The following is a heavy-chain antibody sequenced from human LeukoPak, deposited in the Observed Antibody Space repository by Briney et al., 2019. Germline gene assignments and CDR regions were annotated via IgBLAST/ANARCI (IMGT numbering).Heavy chain of an antibody. Sequence: GSLRLSCAASGFTFSSHDMNWVRQAPGKGLEWVSYISNSGSTISYADSVKGRFTISRDNAKNSLYLQMNSLRAEDTAVYYCAREGIADYWGQGTLVTVSS. V-gene: IGHV3-48*03. CDR3: AREGIADY. D-gene: IGHD3-10*01. CDR1: GFTFSSHD. J-gene: IGHJ4*02. CDR2: ISNSGSTI.